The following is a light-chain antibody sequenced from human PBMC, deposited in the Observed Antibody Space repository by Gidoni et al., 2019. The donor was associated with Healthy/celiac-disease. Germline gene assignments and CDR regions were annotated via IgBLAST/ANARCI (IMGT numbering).Light chain of an antibody. V-gene: IGKV4-1*01. J-gene: IGKJ3*01. CDR1: QRVLYSSNNKNY. CDR3: QQYYSTPPT. Sequence: EIVMTQSPESMAVSLCERATINGKSSQRVLYSSNNKNYLAWYQQKPGQPPKLLIYWASTRESGVPDRFSGCGSGTDFTLTISSLQAEDVAVYYCQQYYSTPPTFGPGTKVDIK. CDR2: WAS.